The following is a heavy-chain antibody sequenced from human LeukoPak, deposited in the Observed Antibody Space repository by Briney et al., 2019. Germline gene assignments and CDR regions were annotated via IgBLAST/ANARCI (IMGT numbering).Heavy chain of an antibody. V-gene: IGHV4-39*07. D-gene: IGHD5-12*01. J-gene: IGHJ6*03. CDR1: GGSISSSSYY. Sequence: SETLSLTCTVSGGSISSSSYYWGWIRQTPGKGLEWIGEINHSGSTNYNPSLKSRVTISVGTSKNQFSLKLSSVTAADTAVYYCARGRRGGYAPPTLYYYMDVWGKGTTVTVSS. CDR2: INHSGST. CDR3: ARGRRGGYAPPTLYYYMDV.